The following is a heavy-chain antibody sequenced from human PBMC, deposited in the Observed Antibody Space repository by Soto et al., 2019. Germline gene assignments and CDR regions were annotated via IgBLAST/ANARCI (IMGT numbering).Heavy chain of an antibody. CDR1: GGTFSSYA. Sequence: SVKVSCKASGGTFSSYAISWVRQAPGQGLEWMGGIIPIFGTANYAQKFQGRVTITADESTSTAYMELSSLRSEDTAVYYCARDLNTAMDYYYYGMDVWGQGTTVTVSS. J-gene: IGHJ6*02. D-gene: IGHD5-18*01. CDR2: IIPIFGTA. CDR3: ARDLNTAMDYYYYGMDV. V-gene: IGHV1-69*13.